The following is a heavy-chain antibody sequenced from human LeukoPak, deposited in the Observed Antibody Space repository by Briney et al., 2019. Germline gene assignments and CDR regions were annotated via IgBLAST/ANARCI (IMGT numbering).Heavy chain of an antibody. CDR2: IYWDDDK. CDR3: AHRCTNYFFDY. CDR1: GFSLTTRGVG. V-gene: IGHV2-5*02. J-gene: IGHJ4*02. D-gene: IGHD2-2*01. Sequence: SGPTLVKPTQTLTLTCTFSGFSLTTRGVGVGWIRQPPGKALEWLALIYWDDDKRYSPSLMNRLTVTKGTSENQVVLTMTNMDPVDTATYYCAHRCTNYFFDYWGQGTLVTVSS.